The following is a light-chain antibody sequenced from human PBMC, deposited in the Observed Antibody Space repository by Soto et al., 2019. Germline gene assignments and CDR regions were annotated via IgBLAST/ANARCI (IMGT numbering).Light chain of an antibody. CDR1: QSISSD. CDR3: QQSYSTPYT. J-gene: IGKJ2*01. Sequence: DIQMTHSPSSLSASVGDRVTITCRASQSISSDLNWYQQKPGKAPKLLIYAASNLQSGVPSRFSGSGSGTDFTLTISSLQPEDFATYYCQQSYSTPYTFGQGTKLEIK. V-gene: IGKV1-39*01. CDR2: AAS.